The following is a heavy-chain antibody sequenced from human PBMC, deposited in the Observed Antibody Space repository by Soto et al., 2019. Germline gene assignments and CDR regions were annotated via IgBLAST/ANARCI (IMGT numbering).Heavy chain of an antibody. CDR2: ISKSDYT. D-gene: IGHD3-22*01. CDR1: GFAFNNYG. J-gene: IGHJ4*02. CDR3: AREDSIIIPAVSDF. Sequence: GGSLRLSCTVSGFAFNNYGINWVRQAPGKGLEWVSSISKSDYTYYSDSVKGRFTISRDNAKSSVSLQMNTLRVDDTAVYYCAREDSIIIPAVSDFWGQGTLVTVSS. V-gene: IGHV3-21*01.